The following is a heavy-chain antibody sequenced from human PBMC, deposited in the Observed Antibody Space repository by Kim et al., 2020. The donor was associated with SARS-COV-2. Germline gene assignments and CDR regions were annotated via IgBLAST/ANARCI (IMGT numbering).Heavy chain of an antibody. Sequence: GGSLRLSCAASGFTFSSYAMHWVRQAPGKGLEWVAVIWYDGSNKYYADSVKGRFTISRDNSKNTLYLQMNSLRAEDTAVYYCAKDNYGDYNEAFRYFDLWGRGTLVTVSS. J-gene: IGHJ2*01. CDR1: GFTFSSYA. CDR3: AKDNYGDYNEAFRYFDL. D-gene: IGHD4-17*01. V-gene: IGHV3-33*06. CDR2: IWYDGSNK.